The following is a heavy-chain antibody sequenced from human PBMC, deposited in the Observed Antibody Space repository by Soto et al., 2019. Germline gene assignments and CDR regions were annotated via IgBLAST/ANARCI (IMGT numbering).Heavy chain of an antibody. CDR2: ISAYNGNT. V-gene: IGHV1-18*01. CDR3: ARRPRGYSGYDTIDY. Sequence: ASVKVSCKASGYTFTSYGISWVRQAPGQGLEWMGWISAYNGNTNYAQKLQGRVTMTTDTSTSTAYMELRSLRSDDTAVYYCARRPRGYSGYDTIDYWGQGTLVTVFS. CDR1: GYTFTSYG. D-gene: IGHD5-12*01. J-gene: IGHJ4*02.